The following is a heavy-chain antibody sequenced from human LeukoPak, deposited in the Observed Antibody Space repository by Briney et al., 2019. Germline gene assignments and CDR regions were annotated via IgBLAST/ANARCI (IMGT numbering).Heavy chain of an antibody. D-gene: IGHD3-16*02. Sequence: SETLSLTCTVSGYSISSGYYWDWIRQPPGRGLEWIGSIYHSGNTYYNPSLKSRVTISVDTSKNQFSLKLSSVTAADTAVYYCARVLYYDYVWGSYRRLHYFDYWGQGTLVTVSS. CDR1: GYSISSGYY. CDR2: IYHSGNT. J-gene: IGHJ4*02. V-gene: IGHV4-38-2*02. CDR3: ARVLYYDYVWGSYRRLHYFDY.